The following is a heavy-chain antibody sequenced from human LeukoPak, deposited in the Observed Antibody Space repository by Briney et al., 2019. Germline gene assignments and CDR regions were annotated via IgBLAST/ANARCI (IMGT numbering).Heavy chain of an antibody. V-gene: IGHV3-30*18. CDR1: GFTFSSYG. CDR3: AKDLVLWFGELLGGFDY. D-gene: IGHD3-10*01. J-gene: IGHJ4*02. CDR2: ISYDGSNK. Sequence: PGGSLRLSCAASGFTFSSYGMHWVRQAPGKGLEWVAVISYDGSNKYYADSVRGRFTISRDNSKNTLYLQMNSLRAEDTAVYYCAKDLVLWFGELLGGFDYWGQGTLVTVSS.